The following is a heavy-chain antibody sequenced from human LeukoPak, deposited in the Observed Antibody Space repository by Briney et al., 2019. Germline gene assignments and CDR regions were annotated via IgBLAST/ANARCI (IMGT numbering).Heavy chain of an antibody. CDR2: ISTDGTTT. CDR1: GFTFSNYW. CDR3: AKDLTAWFGGLDY. D-gene: IGHD3-10*01. Sequence: PGGSLRLSCAASGFTFSNYWMHWVRQVPGEGPVWISRISTDGTTTTYADSVKGRFTISRDNAKNTLYLQMNSLRAEDTAVYYCAKDLTAWFGGLDYWGQGTLVTVSS. J-gene: IGHJ4*02. V-gene: IGHV3-74*01.